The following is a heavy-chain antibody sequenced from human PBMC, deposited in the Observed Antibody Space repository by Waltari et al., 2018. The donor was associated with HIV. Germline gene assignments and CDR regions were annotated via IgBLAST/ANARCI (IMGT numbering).Heavy chain of an antibody. D-gene: IGHD4-17*01. CDR1: GYPFTTYG. V-gene: IGHV1-18*01. J-gene: IGHJ4*02. Sequence: SCKASGYPFTTYGITWVRQAPGQGLEWLGWIGTYNGNADFAPKTQVRIHLTIDTSTSTAYMELTSLRSDDTAVYYCARSHCAVTSCGSIDYWGQGTLVTVSS. CDR2: IGTYNGNA. CDR3: ARSHCAVTSCGSIDY.